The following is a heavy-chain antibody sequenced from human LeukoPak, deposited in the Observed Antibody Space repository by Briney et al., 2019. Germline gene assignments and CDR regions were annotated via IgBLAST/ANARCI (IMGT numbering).Heavy chain of an antibody. J-gene: IGHJ5*02. CDR3: AREAPGSYYWFDP. CDR1: GYSFTNYW. Sequence: GESLKISCKGSGYSFTNYWIGWVRQMPGKGLEWMGIIYPGDSDTRYSPSFQGQVTISAGKSISTAYLQWNSLKASDTAMYYCAREAPGSYYWFDPWGQGTLVTVSS. V-gene: IGHV5-51*01. CDR2: IYPGDSDT. D-gene: IGHD1-26*01.